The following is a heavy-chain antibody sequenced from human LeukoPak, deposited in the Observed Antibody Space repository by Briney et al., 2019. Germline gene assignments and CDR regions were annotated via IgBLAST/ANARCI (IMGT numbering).Heavy chain of an antibody. Sequence: ASVKVSCKASGYTFTGYYMHWVRQAPGQGLEWMGWINPNSGGTNYAQKFQGRVTMTRDTSITTAYMELTSLRSDDTAVYYCAREKRTMTDYWGQGTLVTVSS. J-gene: IGHJ4*02. CDR3: AREKRTMTDY. D-gene: IGHD3-22*01. CDR2: INPNSGGT. V-gene: IGHV1-2*02. CDR1: GYTFTGYY.